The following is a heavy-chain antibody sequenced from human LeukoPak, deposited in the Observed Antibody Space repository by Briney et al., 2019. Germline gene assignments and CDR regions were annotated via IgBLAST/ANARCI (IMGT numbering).Heavy chain of an antibody. CDR3: ARGEPNYSYFK. J-gene: IGHJ4*02. V-gene: IGHV3-74*01. CDR2: INNDGSST. Sequence: GGSLRLSCAASGFTFSRYWMHWVRQAPGKGLVWVSRINNDGSSTVYADSVKGRFTISRDNAKNTVYLQMNSLRVEDTAVYYCARGEPNYSYFKWGQGTLVSVSP. CDR1: GFTFSRYW. D-gene: IGHD5-18*01.